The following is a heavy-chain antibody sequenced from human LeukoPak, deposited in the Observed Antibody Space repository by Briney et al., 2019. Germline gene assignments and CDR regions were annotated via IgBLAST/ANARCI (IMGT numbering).Heavy chain of an antibody. Sequence: ASVKVSCKASGYTFTTCGISWVRQAPGHGLEWMGWISTFNGHTNYAQSRQDRVTMTTDTSTSTVYMELSSLISDDTAVYYCARVGTVNYYYYMDVWGKGTPVTVSS. CDR1: GYTFTTCG. CDR3: ARVGTVNYYYYMDV. J-gene: IGHJ6*03. V-gene: IGHV1-18*01. D-gene: IGHD4-17*01. CDR2: ISTFNGHT.